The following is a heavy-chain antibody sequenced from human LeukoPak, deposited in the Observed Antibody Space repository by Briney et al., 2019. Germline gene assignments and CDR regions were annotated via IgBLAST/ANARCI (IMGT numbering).Heavy chain of an antibody. D-gene: IGHD6-19*01. CDR3: TRHSSGWPFDC. J-gene: IGHJ4*02. CDR2: ISSGATI. CDR1: GFTFSSYS. V-gene: IGHV3-48*04. Sequence: PGGSLRLSCAASGFTFSSYSMNWVRQAPGKGLEWVSYISSGATIYYADSVKGRFTISRDNAKNALYLQMNSLRAEDTAVYYCTRHSSGWPFDCWGQGTLVTVSS.